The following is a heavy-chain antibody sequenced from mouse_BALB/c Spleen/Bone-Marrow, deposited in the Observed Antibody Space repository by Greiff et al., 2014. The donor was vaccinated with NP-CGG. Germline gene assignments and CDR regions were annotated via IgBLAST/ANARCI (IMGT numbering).Heavy chain of an antibody. J-gene: IGHJ1*01. CDR3: ANYGSWYFAV. D-gene: IGHD1-1*01. CDR1: GYSITSDYA. CDR2: MTYSGST. V-gene: IGHV3-2*02. Sequence: VQLKESGPGLVKPSHSLSLTCTVTGYSITSDYAWNWIRQFPENTLEWMGYMTYSGSTSYNPSLKSRFSITRDTSKNQFFLQLTSVTTEDTATYYCANYGSWYFAVWGAGTTVTVSS.